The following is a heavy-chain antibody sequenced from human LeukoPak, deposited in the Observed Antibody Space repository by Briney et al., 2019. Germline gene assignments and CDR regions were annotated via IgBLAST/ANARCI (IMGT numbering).Heavy chain of an antibody. CDR1: GGSFSGYY. V-gene: IGHV4-34*01. J-gene: IGHJ5*02. D-gene: IGHD6-13*01. Sequence: SETLSLTCAVYGGSFSGYYWGWIRQPPGKGLEWIGEINHIGSTNYNPSLKSRVTISVDTSKNQFSLQLSSVTAADTAVYYCARVWQQLVRRFDPWGQGTLETVSS. CDR3: ARVWQQLVRRFDP. CDR2: INHIGST.